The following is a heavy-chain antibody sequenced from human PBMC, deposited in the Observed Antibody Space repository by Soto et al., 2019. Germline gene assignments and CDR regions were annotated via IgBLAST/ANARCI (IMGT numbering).Heavy chain of an antibody. CDR1: GGSISSGGYY. D-gene: IGHD5-18*01. CDR2: IYYSGST. CDR3: ARENSYGYSTAFDY. V-gene: IGHV4-31*03. J-gene: IGHJ4*02. Sequence: SETLSLTCTVSGGSISSGGYYWSWIRQHPGKGLEWIGYIYYSGSTYYNPSLKSRVTISVDTSKNQFSLKLSSVTAADTAVYYCARENSYGYSTAFDYWGQGTLVTVSS.